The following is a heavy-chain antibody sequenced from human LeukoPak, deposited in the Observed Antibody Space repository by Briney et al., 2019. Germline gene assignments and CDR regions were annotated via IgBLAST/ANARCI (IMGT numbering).Heavy chain of an antibody. CDR3: ARVPRYGSGSYYSLDH. V-gene: IGHV3-11*01. Sequence: GGSLRLSCAASGFTFSDYYMSWIRQAPGKGLEWVSYISSRENTIYYADSVKGRFTISRDSAKNSLYLQMNSLRADDTAAYYCARVPRYGSGSYYSLDHWGQETLVTVSS. CDR2: ISSRENTI. CDR1: GFTFSDYY. D-gene: IGHD3-10*01. J-gene: IGHJ4*02.